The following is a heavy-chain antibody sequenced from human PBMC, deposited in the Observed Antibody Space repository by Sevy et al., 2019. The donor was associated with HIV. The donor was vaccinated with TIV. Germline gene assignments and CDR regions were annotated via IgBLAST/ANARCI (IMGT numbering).Heavy chain of an antibody. CDR1: GYSFTNYW. CDR3: ARFYDSSGHFPSDY. Sequence: GESLKISCKGSGYSFTNYWIAWVRQMPGKGLAWMGIIYPGDSETRYSPSFQGQVTISADKSISTAYLHWSSLKASDTAMYYCARFYDSSGHFPSDYWGQRTLVTVSS. CDR2: IYPGDSET. D-gene: IGHD3-22*01. V-gene: IGHV5-51*01. J-gene: IGHJ4*02.